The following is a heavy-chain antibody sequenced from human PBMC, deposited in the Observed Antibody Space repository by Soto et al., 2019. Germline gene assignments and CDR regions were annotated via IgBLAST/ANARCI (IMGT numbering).Heavy chain of an antibody. CDR3: ARVTLGSDAFDI. V-gene: IGHV3-11*05. J-gene: IGHJ3*02. CDR1: GFTFSDYY. D-gene: IGHD5-18*01. Sequence: QVQLVESGGGLVKPGGSLRLSCAASGFTFSDYYMSWIRQAPGKGLEWVSYISSSSSYTNYADSVKGRFTISRDNAKNSRYLQMNSLRAEDTAVYYCARVTLGSDAFDIWGQGTMVTVSS. CDR2: ISSSSSYT.